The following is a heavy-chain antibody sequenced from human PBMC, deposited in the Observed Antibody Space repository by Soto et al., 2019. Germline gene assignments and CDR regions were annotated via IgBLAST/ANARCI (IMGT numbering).Heavy chain of an antibody. Sequence: GGSLRLSCAASGLTFSRYAMSWVRQAPGKGLEWVSIINPSGDITYYGDSVKGRFTISRDNSKNTLSLQMNSLRAEDTAVYYCAKDGGAYAVGYYMDVWGKGTTVTASS. CDR1: GLTFSRYA. J-gene: IGHJ6*03. V-gene: IGHV3-23*01. CDR3: AKDGGAYAVGYYMDV. D-gene: IGHD3-16*01. CDR2: INPSGDIT.